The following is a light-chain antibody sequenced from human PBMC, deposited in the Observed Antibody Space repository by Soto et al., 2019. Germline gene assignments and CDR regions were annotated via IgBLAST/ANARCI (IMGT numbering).Light chain of an antibody. CDR3: SSYAGSNNLV. V-gene: IGLV2-8*01. Sequence: QSAVTQPPSASGSPGQSVTISCTGTSSDVGGYNYVSWYQQHPGKAPKLMIYEVSKRPSGVPDRFSGSKSGNTASLTVSGLHAEDEADYYCSSYAGSNNLVFGGGTKLTVL. CDR2: EVS. J-gene: IGLJ3*02. CDR1: SSDVGGYNY.